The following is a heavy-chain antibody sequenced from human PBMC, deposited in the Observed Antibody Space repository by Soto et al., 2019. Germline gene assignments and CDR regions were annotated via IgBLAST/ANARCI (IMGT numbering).Heavy chain of an antibody. V-gene: IGHV2-5*02. Sequence: QITLKESGPPLVEPTQTLTLTCTFSGFSLYTSGVGVAWIRQSPGKALEWLALIYWDDDKRYSPFLNNRVSITKDTSKNQVVLTMTNMDPLDTATYYCAHRPTDGSGSSRWFDSWGPGMLVTVSS. D-gene: IGHD3-10*01. CDR3: AHRPTDGSGSSRWFDS. CDR1: GFSLYTSGVG. CDR2: IYWDDDK. J-gene: IGHJ5*01.